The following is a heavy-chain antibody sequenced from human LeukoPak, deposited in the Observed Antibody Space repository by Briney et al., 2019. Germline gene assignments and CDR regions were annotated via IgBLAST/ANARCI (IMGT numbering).Heavy chain of an antibody. CDR3: ARVPSVDTAMVDY. Sequence: GGSLRLSCAASGFTFSSYSMNWVRQAPGKGLEWVSSISSSSSYIYYADSVKGRFTISRDNAKNSLYLQMNSLRAEDTAVYYCARVPSVDTAMVDYWGQGTLVTVSS. CDR2: ISSSSSYI. J-gene: IGHJ4*02. CDR1: GFTFSSYS. D-gene: IGHD5-18*01. V-gene: IGHV3-21*01.